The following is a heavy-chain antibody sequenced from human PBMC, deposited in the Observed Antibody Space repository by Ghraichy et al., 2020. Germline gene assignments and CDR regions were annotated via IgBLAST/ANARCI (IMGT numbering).Heavy chain of an antibody. CDR2: ISVYNGHT. D-gene: IGHD1-26*01. Sequence: ASVKVSCRGSGYTFFTYDISWVRQAPGQGLEWMGWISVYNGHTDYAQKLQGRVTMTADTSRSTAYMDLRSLTSDDTAVYYCARSRGGARPDTMDVWGQGTTVTVSS. CDR1: GYTFFTYD. V-gene: IGHV1-18*01. J-gene: IGHJ6*02. CDR3: ARSRGGARPDTMDV.